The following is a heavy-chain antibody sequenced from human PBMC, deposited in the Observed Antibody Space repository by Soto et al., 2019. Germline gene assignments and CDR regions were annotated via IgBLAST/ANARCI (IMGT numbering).Heavy chain of an antibody. CDR3: AKDWRTMTTVPTGFDY. D-gene: IGHD4-4*01. J-gene: IGHJ4*02. CDR1: GFTFSGYA. CDR2: ISGSGGST. Sequence: GSLRLSCAASGFTFSGYAMSWVRQAPGKGLEWVSAISGSGGSTYYADSVKGRFTISRDNSKNTLYLQMNSLRAEDTAVYYCAKDWRTMTTVPTGFDYWGQGTLVTVST. V-gene: IGHV3-23*01.